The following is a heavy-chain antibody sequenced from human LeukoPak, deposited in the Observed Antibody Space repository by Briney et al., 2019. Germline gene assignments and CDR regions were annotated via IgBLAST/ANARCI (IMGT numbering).Heavy chain of an antibody. CDR3: ARGQGTVTIDY. CDR2: IWYDGSNK. Sequence: PGRSLRLSCAASGFTFSSYGMHWVRQAPGKGLEWVAVIWYDGSNKYYADSVKGRFTISRDNSKNTLYLQMNSLRAEDTAVYYCARGQGTVTIDYWGQGTLVTVSS. V-gene: IGHV3-33*01. J-gene: IGHJ4*02. CDR1: GFTFSSYG. D-gene: IGHD4-17*01.